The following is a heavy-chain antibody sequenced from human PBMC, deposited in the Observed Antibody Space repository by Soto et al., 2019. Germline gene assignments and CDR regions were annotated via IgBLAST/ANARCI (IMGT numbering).Heavy chain of an antibody. CDR3: ARDHLILPAHDFFYGSDV. V-gene: IGHV3-7*03. CDR1: GFTFSMYS. Sequence: GGSLRLSCEVSGFTFSMYSMSWVRQSPGKGLEWVAKIPQDGVDGHYADSVKGRFTISRDNGKNSLYLQLNNLRAEDAAVYYCARDHLILPAHDFFYGSDVWGRGATVTVSS. D-gene: IGHD2-21*02. J-gene: IGHJ6*02. CDR2: IPQDGVDG.